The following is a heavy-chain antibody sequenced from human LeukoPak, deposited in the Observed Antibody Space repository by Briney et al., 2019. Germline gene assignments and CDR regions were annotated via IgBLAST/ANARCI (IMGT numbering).Heavy chain of an antibody. V-gene: IGHV3-23*01. D-gene: IGHD3-10*01. J-gene: IGHJ3*02. CDR1: GFTFSSYA. Sequence: GGSLRLSCAASGFTFSSYAMSWVRRSPGKGLEWVSVIGRGGGATYYADSVKGRFTISRDNSKNTLYLQMNSLRAEDTAVYYCAKHYYDSGRWTFDIWGQGTTVTVSS. CDR2: IGRGGGAT. CDR3: AKHYYDSGRWTFDI.